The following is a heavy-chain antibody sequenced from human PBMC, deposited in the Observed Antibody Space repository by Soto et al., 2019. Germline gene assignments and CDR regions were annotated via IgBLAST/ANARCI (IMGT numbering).Heavy chain of an antibody. CDR2: ISWNSNIV. J-gene: IGHJ4*02. CDR3: ARGGTDGFCSGGRCYFDS. V-gene: IGHV3-9*01. D-gene: IGHD2-15*01. Sequence: EVHLVESGGGLVQPGRSLRLSCAASGFTFDDYAMYWVRRVPGKGLEWVSSISWNSNIVGYVDSVKGRCTISSDNAKNSLYLQMNSLRPEETALYYCARGGTDGFCSGGRCYFDSWCQGTLVTGSS. CDR1: GFTFDDYA.